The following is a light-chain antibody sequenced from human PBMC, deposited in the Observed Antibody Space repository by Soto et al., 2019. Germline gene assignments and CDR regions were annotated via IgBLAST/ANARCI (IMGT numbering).Light chain of an antibody. CDR3: QQYNSDSFYT. V-gene: IGKV1-5*03. CDR1: QSFGTW. J-gene: IGKJ2*01. Sequence: DIQLTQFPSTLSASVGDRVAITCRASQSFGTWLAWYQQKPGKAPNLLIYRTSSLGRGVPSRFSGGGSGTEFTLTISSLQPDDFATYYCQQYNSDSFYTFGQGTKVDIK. CDR2: RTS.